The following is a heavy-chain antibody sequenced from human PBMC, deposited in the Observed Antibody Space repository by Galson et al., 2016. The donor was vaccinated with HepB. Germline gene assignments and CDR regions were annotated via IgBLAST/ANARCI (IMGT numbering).Heavy chain of an antibody. CDR2: VSVSGSST. V-gene: IGHV3-23*01. CDR1: GFTSSSFA. Sequence: SLRLSCAASGFTSSSFAMNWVRQAPGKGLEWVAGVSVSGSSTYYADSVRGRFTISRDNSKNTVYLQMDRLRGDDTALYFCSKGLKFFGVLTGDAFDVWGQGTVVAVSA. CDR3: SKGLKFFGVLTGDAFDV. J-gene: IGHJ3*01. D-gene: IGHD3-9*01.